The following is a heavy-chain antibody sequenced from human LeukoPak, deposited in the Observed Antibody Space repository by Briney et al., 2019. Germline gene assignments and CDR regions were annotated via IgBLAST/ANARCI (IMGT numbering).Heavy chain of an antibody. Sequence: ASVKVSCKASGYTFTSYDINWVRQATGQGLEWMGWMNPNSDNTGYAQKFQARVTMTRNTSISTAYMELSNLRSDDTAVYYCARGAQERRGMDVWGQGTTVTVSS. J-gene: IGHJ6*02. CDR2: MNPNSDNT. CDR1: GYTFTSYD. V-gene: IGHV1-8*01. CDR3: ARGAQERRGMDV.